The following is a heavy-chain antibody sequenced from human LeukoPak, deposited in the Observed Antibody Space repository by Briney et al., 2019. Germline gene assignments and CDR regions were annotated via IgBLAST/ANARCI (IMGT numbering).Heavy chain of an antibody. CDR2: IGYSGDIT. CDR1: GFTFRKYA. CDR3: AKDKAPGSWHTPSDF. V-gene: IGHV3-23*01. D-gene: IGHD6-13*01. J-gene: IGHJ4*02. Sequence: PGGSLRLSCAAYGFTFRKYAMRWVGQAPGKGLEWVSGIGYSGDITYYSESVNRRFTISRDNSKNTLFFQINSLRADDTAKYYCAKDKAPGSWHTPSDFWGQGTLVTVSS.